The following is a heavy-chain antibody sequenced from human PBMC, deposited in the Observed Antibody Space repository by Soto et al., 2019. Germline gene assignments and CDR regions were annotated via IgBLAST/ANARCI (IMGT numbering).Heavy chain of an antibody. V-gene: IGHV4-59*02. CDR1: GDRVSNSD. J-gene: IGHJ4*02. CDR3: ARGRSHGWELLVQYFDD. Sequence: XQILSVTGTLCGDRVSNSDRCSIRQPPGKGLEWLSYGYSSGSTNYNPSLGSRVTISLDKSKNRFSRKMPSLTGADTAVYYCARGRSHGWELLVQYFDDWGQGTKVTVCS. CDR2: GYSSGST. D-gene: IGHD1-26*01.